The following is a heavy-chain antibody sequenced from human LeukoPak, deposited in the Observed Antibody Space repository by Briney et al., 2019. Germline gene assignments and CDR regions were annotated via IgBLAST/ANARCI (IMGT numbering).Heavy chain of an antibody. V-gene: IGHV4-4*08. CDR1: GGSVTSDS. CDR2: IYNTGSS. D-gene: IGHD3-10*01. CDR3: ARLGKLNLVQGVFWYFDL. Sequence: PSETLSLICTVSGGSVTSDSWNWIRQTPGKGLERIGYIYNTGSSNYNPALKNRVTMSLDKSKNQLSLKLTAVTAADTAVYYCARLGKLNLVQGVFWYFDLWGRGTLVTVSS. J-gene: IGHJ2*01.